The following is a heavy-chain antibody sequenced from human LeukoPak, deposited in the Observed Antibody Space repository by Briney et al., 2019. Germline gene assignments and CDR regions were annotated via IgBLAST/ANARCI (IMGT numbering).Heavy chain of an antibody. V-gene: IGHV1-2*06. CDR2: INPNSGGT. Sequence: ASVKVSCKASGYTFTGYYMHWVRQAPGQGLEWKGRINPNSGGTNYAQKFQGRGTMTRDTSISTAYMELSRLRSDDTAVYYCALITMVRGPPEIDYWGQRTLVTVSS. CDR3: ALITMVRGPPEIDY. CDR1: GYTFTGYY. J-gene: IGHJ4*02. D-gene: IGHD3-10*01.